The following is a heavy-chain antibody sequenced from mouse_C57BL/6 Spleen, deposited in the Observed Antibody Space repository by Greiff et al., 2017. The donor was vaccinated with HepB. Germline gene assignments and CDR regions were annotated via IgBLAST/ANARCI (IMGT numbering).Heavy chain of an antibody. J-gene: IGHJ2*01. CDR2: ISYDGSN. CDR3: ARETGGYYNYFDY. Sequence: DVQLQESGPGLVKPSQSLSLTCSVTGYSITSGYYWNWIRQFPGNKLEWMGYISYDGSNNYNPSLKNRISITRDTSKNQFFLKLNSVTTEDTATYYCARETGGYYNYFDYWGQGTTLTVSS. V-gene: IGHV3-6*01. CDR1: GYSITSGYY. D-gene: IGHD2-3*01.